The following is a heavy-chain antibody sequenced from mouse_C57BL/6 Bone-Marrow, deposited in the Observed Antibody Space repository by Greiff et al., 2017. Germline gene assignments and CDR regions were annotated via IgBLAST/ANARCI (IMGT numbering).Heavy chain of an antibody. J-gene: IGHJ3*01. CDR3: AGAKWDFAV. D-gene: IGHD4-1*01. Sequence: VKLMESGGVLAKPGGSLKLSCAASGFTFSSYAMSWVRQTPEKRLEWVATISPGGSYTCYPDNVKGRFTISRDNAKNNLYLQMSDLKSENTAMYYCAGAKWDFAVWGQGTLVTVSA. CDR1: GFTFSSYA. V-gene: IGHV5-4*03. CDR2: ISPGGSYT.